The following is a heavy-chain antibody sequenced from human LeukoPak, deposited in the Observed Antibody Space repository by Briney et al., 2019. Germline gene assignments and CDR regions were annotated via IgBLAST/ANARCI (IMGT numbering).Heavy chain of an antibody. Sequence: PGGCLRLFCAASGFTYSNQLVHWVRHAPAKGLVWVSRITSDGSSTHYTDSVKGRFTISRDNTKNTLYLQMNSLTAEDTAVYYCVCLGYCTTSSCQPWGQGTLVTVSS. V-gene: IGHV3-74*01. CDR2: ITSDGSST. D-gene: IGHD2-2*01. CDR3: VCLGYCTTSSCQP. J-gene: IGHJ4*02. CDR1: GFTYSNQL.